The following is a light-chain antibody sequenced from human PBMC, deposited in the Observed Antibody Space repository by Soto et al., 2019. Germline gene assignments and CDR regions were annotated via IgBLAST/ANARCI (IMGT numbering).Light chain of an antibody. Sequence: EIVLTQSPGTLSLSPGERATLSCRASQSVTSSYLAWYQQKPGQAPRLLIYGASSRATGIPDRFSGSGSGPAFTRTISRLEPEDFAVYYCQNSGSSPLYTFGQGTKLEIK. V-gene: IGKV3-20*01. CDR3: QNSGSSPLYT. CDR2: GAS. CDR1: QSVTSSY. J-gene: IGKJ2*01.